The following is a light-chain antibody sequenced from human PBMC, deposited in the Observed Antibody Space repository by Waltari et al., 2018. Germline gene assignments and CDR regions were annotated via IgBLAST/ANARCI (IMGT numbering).Light chain of an antibody. J-gene: IGKJ2*01. V-gene: IGKV4-1*01. CDR3: QQYYSSPHT. Sequence: SVLYSSDNKNYLAWYQKKPGQPPKLLIYWASTRESGVPDRFSGSGSGTDFTLTISSLQAEDVAVFYCQQYYSSPHTFGQGTKLEIK. CDR1: SVLYSSDNKNY. CDR2: WAS.